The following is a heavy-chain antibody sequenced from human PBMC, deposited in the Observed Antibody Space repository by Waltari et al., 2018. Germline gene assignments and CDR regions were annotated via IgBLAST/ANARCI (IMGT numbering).Heavy chain of an antibody. J-gene: IGHJ5*02. D-gene: IGHD2-2*02. CDR3: ARDLVVPAAIEEVSDWFDP. V-gene: IGHV3-48*01. CDR2: ISSSSSTI. CDR1: GFTFSSYS. Sequence: EVQLVESGGGLVQPGGSLRLSCAASGFTFSSYSMNWVRQAPGKGLEWVSYISSSSSTIYYADSVKGRFTISRDNAKNSLYLQMNSLRAEDTAVYYCARDLVVPAAIEEVSDWFDPWGQGTLVTVSS.